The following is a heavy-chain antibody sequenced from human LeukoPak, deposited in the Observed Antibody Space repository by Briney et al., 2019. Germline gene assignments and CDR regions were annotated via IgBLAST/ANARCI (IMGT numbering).Heavy chain of an antibody. Sequence: GGSLRLSCAASGFTFSSYWMHWVRQAPGKGLEWVSAIYSGGTTYHADSVRGRFTISRDNSKNTLYLLMNSLRAEDTAMYHCARQTGESTNFDNWGQGTLVTVSS. J-gene: IGHJ4*02. CDR3: ARQTGESTNFDN. CDR2: IYSGGTT. D-gene: IGHD2-2*01. CDR1: GFTFSSYW. V-gene: IGHV3-66*04.